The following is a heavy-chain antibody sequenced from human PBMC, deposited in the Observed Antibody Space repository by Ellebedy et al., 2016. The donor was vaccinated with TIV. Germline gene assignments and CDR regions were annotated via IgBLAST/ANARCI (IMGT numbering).Heavy chain of an antibody. CDR1: GFTFSDYY. CDR3: ARDGDYCSSTSCYNHLVASGFDP. D-gene: IGHD2-2*02. V-gene: IGHV3-11*06. J-gene: IGHJ5*02. Sequence: GESLKISXAASGFTFSDYYMSWIRQAPGKGLEWVSYISSSSSYTNYADSVKGRFTISRDNSKNTLYLQMNSLRAEDTAVYYCARDGDYCSSTSCYNHLVASGFDPWGQGTLVTVSS. CDR2: ISSSSSYT.